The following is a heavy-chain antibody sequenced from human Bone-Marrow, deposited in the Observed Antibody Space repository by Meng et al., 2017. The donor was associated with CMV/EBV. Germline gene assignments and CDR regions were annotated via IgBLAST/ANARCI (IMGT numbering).Heavy chain of an antibody. D-gene: IGHD1-26*01. J-gene: IGHJ6*02. CDR1: GFTFDDYG. CDR3: ARDSGSPEHYYYGMDV. Sequence: GGSLRLSCAASGFTFDDYGMSWVRQAPGKGLEWVSGINWNGGSTGYADSVKGRFTISRDNAKNSLYLQMNSLRAEDTAVYYCARDSGSPEHYYYGMDVWGQGTTVTVSS. V-gene: IGHV3-20*04. CDR2: INWNGGST.